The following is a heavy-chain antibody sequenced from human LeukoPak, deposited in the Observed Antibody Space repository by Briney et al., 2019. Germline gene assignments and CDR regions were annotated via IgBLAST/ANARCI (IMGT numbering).Heavy chain of an antibody. Sequence: ATVKVSCKASGYTFSSYGITWVRQAPGQGLEWMGWISAYSGKPNYAQNLQGRVTMTTDTSTSTAYMELRSLRSDDTAVYYCARDPPRIVVVVAATNYYGMDVWGQGTTVTVSS. V-gene: IGHV1-18*01. CDR3: ARDPPRIVVVVAATNYYGMDV. J-gene: IGHJ6*02. CDR1: GYTFSSYG. CDR2: ISAYSGKP. D-gene: IGHD2-15*01.